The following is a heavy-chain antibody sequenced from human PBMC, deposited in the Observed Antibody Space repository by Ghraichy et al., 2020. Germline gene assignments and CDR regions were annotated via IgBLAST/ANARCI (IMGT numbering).Heavy chain of an antibody. CDR1: GFTVSNNY. CDR3: ARDRGGCLGY. V-gene: IGHV3-66*01. J-gene: IGHJ4*02. D-gene: IGHD3-16*01. Sequence: GGSLRLSCAASGFTVSNNYMSWVRQAPGKGLEWVSVIYSDGSTYYADSVRGRFTISRDSSRNTLYFQMNSLRAEDTAVYYCARDRGGCLGYLGQGTLVTVSS. CDR2: IYSDGST.